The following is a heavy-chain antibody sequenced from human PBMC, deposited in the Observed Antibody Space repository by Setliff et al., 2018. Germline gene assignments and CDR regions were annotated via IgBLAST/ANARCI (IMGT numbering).Heavy chain of an antibody. CDR3: ARFACSGGSCYLSSSDY. CDR2: IKGDGSEK. V-gene: IGHV3-7*01. J-gene: IGHJ4*02. Sequence: GGSLRLSCSVSGFTFGIYWMSWVRQAPGKGLEWVANIKGDGSEKYYVDSVKGRFAVSRDNAKNSLYLQMNSLRAEDTAVYYCARFACSGGSCYLSSSDYWGQGTLVTVSS. D-gene: IGHD2-15*01. CDR1: GFTFGIYW.